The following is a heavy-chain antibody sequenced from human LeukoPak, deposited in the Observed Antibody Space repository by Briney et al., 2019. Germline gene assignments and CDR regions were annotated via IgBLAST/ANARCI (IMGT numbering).Heavy chain of an antibody. Sequence: GASVKVSCKASGYTFTSYGVSWVRQAPGQGLEWMGWISAYNGNINYAQKLQGRVTMTTDTSTSTAYMELRSLRSDDTAVYYCARGTAMSFLYYFDYWGQGTLVTVSS. D-gene: IGHD5-18*01. V-gene: IGHV1-18*04. CDR3: ARGTAMSFLYYFDY. CDR2: ISAYNGNI. CDR1: GYTFTSYG. J-gene: IGHJ4*02.